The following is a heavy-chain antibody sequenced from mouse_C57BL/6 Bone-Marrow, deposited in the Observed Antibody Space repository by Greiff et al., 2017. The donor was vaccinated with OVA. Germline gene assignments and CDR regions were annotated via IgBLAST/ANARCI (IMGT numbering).Heavy chain of an antibody. J-gene: IGHJ4*01. CDR1: GYTFTDYY. CDR3: ARTYLWDAMDY. D-gene: IGHD4-1*01. Sequence: QVQLQQSGAELVRPGASVKLSCKASGYTFTDYYINWVKQRPGQGLEWIARIYPGSGNTYYNEKFKGKATLTAAKSSSTAYMQLLSLPSADYAVYFCARTYLWDAMDYWGQGTSVTVSS. CDR2: IYPGSGNT. V-gene: IGHV1-76*01.